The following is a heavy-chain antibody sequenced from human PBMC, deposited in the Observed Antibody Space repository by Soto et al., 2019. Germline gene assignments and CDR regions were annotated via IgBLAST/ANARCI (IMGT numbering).Heavy chain of an antibody. J-gene: IGHJ4*02. CDR2: IYYSGST. V-gene: IGHV4-31*03. CDR1: GGSISSGGYY. Sequence: QVQLQESGPGLVKPSQTLSLTCTVSGGSISSGGYYWSWIRQHPGKGLEWIGYIYYSGSTYYNPSLKSRVTISVDTSKNQFSLKLSSVTAADTAVYYCARASPYDSSGYYSRGLGDFDYWGQGTLVTVSS. D-gene: IGHD3-22*01. CDR3: ARASPYDSSGYYSRGLGDFDY.